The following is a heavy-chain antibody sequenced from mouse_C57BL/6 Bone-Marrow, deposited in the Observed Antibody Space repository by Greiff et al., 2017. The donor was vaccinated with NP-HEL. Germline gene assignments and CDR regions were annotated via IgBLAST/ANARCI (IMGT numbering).Heavy chain of an antibody. CDR2: ISNLAYSI. CDR1: GFTFSDYG. CDR3: ARQYGYDGAMDY. D-gene: IGHD2-2*01. J-gene: IGHJ4*01. V-gene: IGHV5-15*01. Sequence: EVQRVESGGGLVQPGGSLKLSCAASGFTFSDYGMAWVRQAPRKGPEWVAFISNLAYSIYYADTVTGRFTIFRENAKNTLYLEMSSLRSEDTAMYYCARQYGYDGAMDYWGQGTSVTVSS.